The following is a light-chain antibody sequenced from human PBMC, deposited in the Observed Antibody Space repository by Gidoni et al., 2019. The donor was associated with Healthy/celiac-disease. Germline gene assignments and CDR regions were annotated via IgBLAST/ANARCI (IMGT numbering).Light chain of an antibody. CDR1: ASPKQY. CDR2: KDS. V-gene: IGLV3-25*03. J-gene: IGLJ2*01. CDR3: QSADSSGTYVV. Sequence: YERTQPPSVPASPGQTARFTCSGDASPKQYAYWYQQKPGQAPVLVIYKDSERPSGIPRRFSGSSSGTTVTLTISGVQAEDEADYYCQSADSSGTYVVFGGGTKLTVL.